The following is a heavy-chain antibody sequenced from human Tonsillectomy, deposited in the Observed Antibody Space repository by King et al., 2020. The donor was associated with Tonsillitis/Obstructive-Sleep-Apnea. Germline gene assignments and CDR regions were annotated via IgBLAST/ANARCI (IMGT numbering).Heavy chain of an antibody. Sequence: QLVQSGAEVKQPGASVKVSCKASGYIFTGYNIHWVRQAPGQGLEWMGRINPDSGDTDHAQKFQGRVTMTRDRSLRTAYMEMSRLTSDETAVYYCARGGSYFDALTGYYAPGYWGQGTLVTVSS. CDR1: GYIFTGYN. V-gene: IGHV1-2*06. CDR2: INPDSGDT. J-gene: IGHJ4*02. D-gene: IGHD3-9*01. CDR3: ARGGSYFDALTGYYAPGY.